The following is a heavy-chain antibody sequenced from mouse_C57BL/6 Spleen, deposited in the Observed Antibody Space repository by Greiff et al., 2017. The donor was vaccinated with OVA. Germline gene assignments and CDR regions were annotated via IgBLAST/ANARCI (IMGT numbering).Heavy chain of an antibody. CDR1: GYTFTSYW. CDR2: IDPSDSYT. Sequence: QVQLQQPGAELVKPGASVKLSCKASGYTFTSYWMQWVKQRPGQGLEWIGEIDPSDSYTNYNQKFKGKATLTVDTSSSTAYMQRISLSSEDSAVYSCARNYGSSAWFAYWGQGTLVTVSA. CDR3: ARNYGSSAWFAY. D-gene: IGHD1-1*01. J-gene: IGHJ3*01. V-gene: IGHV1-50*01.